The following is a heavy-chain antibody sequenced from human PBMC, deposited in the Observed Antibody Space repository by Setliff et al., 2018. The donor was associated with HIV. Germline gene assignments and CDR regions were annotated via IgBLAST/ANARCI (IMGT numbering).Heavy chain of an antibody. Sequence: ASETLSLTCAVFGGSFSDFYWSWIRQPPGKGLEWIGEISYSGSTVYNPSLKSRVTMSVDASKNLVSLNLNSVTAADTAIYYWARGVARQVVIDRWFDPWGQGTLVTVSS. J-gene: IGHJ5*02. CDR2: ISYSGST. D-gene: IGHD2-21*01. CDR1: GGSFSDFY. V-gene: IGHV4-34*01. CDR3: ARGVARQVVIDRWFDP.